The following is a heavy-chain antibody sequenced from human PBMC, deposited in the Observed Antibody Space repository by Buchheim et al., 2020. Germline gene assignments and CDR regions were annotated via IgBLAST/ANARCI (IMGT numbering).Heavy chain of an antibody. Sequence: QVQLVQSGAEVKKPGASVKVSCKASGYTFTSYDINWVRQATGQGLEWMGWMNPNSGNTGYAQKFQGRVTITRNTSIRTAYMELSSLRSEDTAVYYCGRIGSSSPYYYYYYIDVWGKGTT. CDR2: MNPNSGNT. CDR1: GYTFTSYD. J-gene: IGHJ6*03. D-gene: IGHD6-6*01. CDR3: GRIGSSSPYYYYYYIDV. V-gene: IGHV1-8*01.